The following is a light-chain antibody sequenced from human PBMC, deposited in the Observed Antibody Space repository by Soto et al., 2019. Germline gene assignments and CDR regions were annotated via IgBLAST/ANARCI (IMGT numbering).Light chain of an antibody. Sequence: VLTQSPDPLSLSPGESATLSCRASQSVNSNSLFWYQQKTGQAPRLLIFVASSSATGVPHRFSGSGSATDFTLTTNSLEPEDFAVYYCHQHGLLPRHTFGQGTKLEIK. J-gene: IGKJ2*01. CDR1: QSVNSNS. CDR3: HQHGLLPRHT. V-gene: IGKV3-20*01. CDR2: VAS.